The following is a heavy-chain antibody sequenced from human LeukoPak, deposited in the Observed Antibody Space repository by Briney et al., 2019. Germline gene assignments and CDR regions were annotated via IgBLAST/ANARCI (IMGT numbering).Heavy chain of an antibody. CDR1: GFTFSSYA. D-gene: IGHD3-10*01. CDR2: IYSGGGT. CDR3: ARAGLYPYGRDL. V-gene: IGHV3-66*01. Sequence: PGGSLRLSCAASGFTFSSYALSWVRQAPGRGLEGVSVIYSGGGTYYPDSVKGRFTIPRDNSKNTLFLQMNSLRAEDTAVYYWARAGLYPYGRDLWGQGPRLRVS. J-gene: IGHJ6*02.